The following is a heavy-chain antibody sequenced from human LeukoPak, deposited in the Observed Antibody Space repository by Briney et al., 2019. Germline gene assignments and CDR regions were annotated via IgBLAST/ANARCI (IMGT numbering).Heavy chain of an antibody. CDR3: ASIIRYYYDSSGFPSG. CDR1: GFTFSDYY. D-gene: IGHD3-22*01. Sequence: GGSLRPSCAASGFTFSDYYMSWIRQAPGKGLEWVSSISSSSSYIYYADSVKGRFTISRDNAKNSLYLQMNSLRAEDTAVYYCASIIRYYYDSSGFPSGWGQGTLVTVSS. V-gene: IGHV3-11*06. CDR2: ISSSSSYI. J-gene: IGHJ4*02.